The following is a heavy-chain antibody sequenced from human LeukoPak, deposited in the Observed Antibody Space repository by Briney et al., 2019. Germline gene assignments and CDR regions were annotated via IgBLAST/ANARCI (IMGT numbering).Heavy chain of an antibody. CDR1: GYTFTSYG. CDR2: ISAYNGNT. D-gene: IGHD3-9*01. J-gene: IGHJ6*02. CDR3: ARGNPVLRYFAPYGMDV. Sequence: ASVKVSCKASGYTFTSYGISWVRQAPRQGLEWMGWISAYNGNTNYAQKLQGRVTMTTDTSTSTAYMELRSLRSDDTAVYYCARGNPVLRYFAPYGMDVWGQGTTVTVSS. V-gene: IGHV1-18*01.